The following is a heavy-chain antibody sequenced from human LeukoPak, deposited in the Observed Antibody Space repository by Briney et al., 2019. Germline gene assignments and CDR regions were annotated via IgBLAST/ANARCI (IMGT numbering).Heavy chain of an antibody. CDR2: ISPTGSTT. V-gene: IGHV3-74*01. CDR1: GLYFSGHW. Sequence: HAGESLRLSCSPSGLYFSGHWMHWARQLAGRGLVWVSRISPTGSTTSYAGSVKGRFTVSRDNAKNTLYLQVNNLRAEDTAVYYCARGPNSNWSGLDFWGQGTLLTVSS. D-gene: IGHD6-6*01. CDR3: ARGPNSNWSGLDF. J-gene: IGHJ4*02.